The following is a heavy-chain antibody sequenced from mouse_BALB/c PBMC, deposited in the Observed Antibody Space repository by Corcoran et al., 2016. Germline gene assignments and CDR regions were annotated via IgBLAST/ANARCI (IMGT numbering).Heavy chain of an antibody. Sequence: EVQLQQSGAEIVKPGASVKLSCTASGFNIKDTYMHWVKQRPEQGLEWSGRIDPANGNTKYDPKFQGKATITEDTSSNTAYLQLSSLTSEDTAVYYCANWDWYFDVWGAGTTVTVSS. J-gene: IGHJ1*01. CDR1: GFNIKDTY. CDR2: IDPANGNT. CDR3: ANWDWYFDV. D-gene: IGHD4-1*01. V-gene: IGHV14-3*02.